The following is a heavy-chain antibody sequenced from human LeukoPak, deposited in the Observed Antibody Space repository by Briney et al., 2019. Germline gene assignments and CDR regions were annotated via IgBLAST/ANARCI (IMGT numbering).Heavy chain of an antibody. CDR2: IYSGGTT. V-gene: IGHV3-53*01. CDR3: ARDVTEPVFYDT. CDR1: GFTVSTNC. D-gene: IGHD2-8*01. J-gene: IGHJ4*02. Sequence: GGSLRLSCAASGFTVSTNCMTWVRQAPGKGLEWVSTIYSGGTTYYADSVMGRFTISRDNSKNTVYLQMYSLRVEDTARYYCARDVTEPVFYDTWGQGTLASVSS.